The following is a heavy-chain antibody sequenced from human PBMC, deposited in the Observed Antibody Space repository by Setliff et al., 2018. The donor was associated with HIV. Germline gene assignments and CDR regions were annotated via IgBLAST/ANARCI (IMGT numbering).Heavy chain of an antibody. CDR1: GGSFSSYA. CDR2: IIAILNIA. D-gene: IGHD6-19*01. V-gene: IGHV1-69*10. Sequence: SVKVSCKASGGSFSSYAISWVRQAPGQGLEWMGGIIAILNIANYAQKFQGRVTITADTSTSTAYMELSSLRSEDTAVYFCARGGAVAGKRGVDYWGQGTQVTVSS. CDR3: ARGGAVAGKRGVDY. J-gene: IGHJ4*02.